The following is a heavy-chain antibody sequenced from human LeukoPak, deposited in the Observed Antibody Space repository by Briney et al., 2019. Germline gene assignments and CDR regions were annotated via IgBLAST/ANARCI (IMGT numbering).Heavy chain of an antibody. V-gene: IGHV3-23*01. J-gene: IGHJ4*02. CDR3: AKSFSSRLFDY. D-gene: IGHD6-13*01. CDR2: ISGSGGST. CDR1: GFTFSSYA. Sequence: GGSLRLSCAASGFTFSSYAMSWVRQAPGKGLEWVSAISGSGGSTYYADSVKGRFTISRDNSKNTLYLQMNRLRAEDTAVYYRAKSFSSRLFDYWGQGTLVTVSS.